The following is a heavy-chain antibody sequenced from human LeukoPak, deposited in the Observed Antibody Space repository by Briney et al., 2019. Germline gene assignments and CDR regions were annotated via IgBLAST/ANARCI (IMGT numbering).Heavy chain of an antibody. D-gene: IGHD2-8*01. CDR2: INQDGSQK. Sequence: PGGSLRLSCAASGFASSNFWMTWFRQAPGKGLEWVANINQDGSQKYYVDSVKGRFTISRDNAKNSLSLQMNSLRPEDTAVYYCETHPSGACSNGVCSNNWGQGTLVTVSS. CDR1: GFASSNFW. J-gene: IGHJ4*02. V-gene: IGHV3-7*01. CDR3: ETHPSGACSNGVCSNN.